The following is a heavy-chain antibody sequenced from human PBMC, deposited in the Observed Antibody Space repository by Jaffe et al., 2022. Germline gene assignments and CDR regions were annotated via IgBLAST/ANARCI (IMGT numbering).Heavy chain of an antibody. CDR3: ARDLANLKDIVVVVAATPRRSAFDI. J-gene: IGHJ3*02. CDR1: GFTFSSYS. CDR2: ISSSSSTI. V-gene: IGHV3-48*01. D-gene: IGHD2-15*01. Sequence: EVQLVESGGGLVQPGGSLRLSCAASGFTFSSYSMNWVRQAPGKGLEWVSYISSSSSTIYYADSVKGRFTISRDNAKNSLYLQMNSLRAEDTAVYYCARDLANLKDIVVVVAATPRRSAFDIWGQGTMVTVSS.